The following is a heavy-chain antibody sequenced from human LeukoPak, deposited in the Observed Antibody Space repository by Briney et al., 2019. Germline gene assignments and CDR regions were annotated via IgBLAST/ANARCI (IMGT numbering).Heavy chain of an antibody. J-gene: IGHJ4*02. D-gene: IGHD1-26*01. V-gene: IGHV4-34*01. CDR2: INHSGST. Sequence: SETLSLTCAVYGGSFSGYAWSWIRQPPGKWLEWIGEINHSGSTNYNPSLKSRVIISVDTSKTQFSLTLSSVTAADTAVYYGATWGGGSYYGLGYRGPGILVTVSS. CDR3: ATWGGGSYYGLGY. CDR1: GGSFSGYA.